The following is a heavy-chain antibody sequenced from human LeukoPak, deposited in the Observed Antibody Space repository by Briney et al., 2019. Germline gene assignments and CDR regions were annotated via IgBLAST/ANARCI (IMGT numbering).Heavy chain of an antibody. CDR2: ISGSSMTT. D-gene: IGHD3/OR15-3a*01. V-gene: IGHV3-23*01. J-gene: IGHJ5*02. CDR3: AKGKLLVSFGDNWLDP. CDR1: GFTFNSCA. Sequence: GGSLRLSRAPTGFTFNSCAMSSVRQAPRRGAEWVSGISGSSMTTYYADSVKGRLTISRDKSKNTLYLQMNSLRAEDTAVYYCAKGKLLVSFGDNWLDPWGQGTLVTVSS.